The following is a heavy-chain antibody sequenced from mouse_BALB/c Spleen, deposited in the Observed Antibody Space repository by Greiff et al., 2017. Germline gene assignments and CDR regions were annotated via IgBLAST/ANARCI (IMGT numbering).Heavy chain of an antibody. Sequence: VQRVESGPGLVQPSQSLSITCTVSGFSLTSYGVHWVRQSPGKGLEWLGVIWSGGSTDYNAAFISRLSISKDNSKSQVFFKMNSLQADDTAIYYCARIGSTMITTFAYWGQGTLVTVSA. J-gene: IGHJ3*01. CDR3: ARIGSTMITTFAY. V-gene: IGHV2-4-1*01. CDR2: IWSGGST. CDR1: GFSLTSYG. D-gene: IGHD2-4*01.